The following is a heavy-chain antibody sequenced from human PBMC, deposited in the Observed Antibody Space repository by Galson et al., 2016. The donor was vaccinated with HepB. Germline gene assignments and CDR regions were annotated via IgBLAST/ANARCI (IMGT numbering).Heavy chain of an antibody. CDR1: GFTFSTYE. CDR3: ARKISLYGDYRPEYFDL. V-gene: IGHV3-48*03. J-gene: IGHJ2*01. Sequence: SLRLSCAASGFTFSTYEMNWVRQAPGKGLEWVSYITSSASIIYYADSVKGRFTISRDNAKNSLFLQMNSLRAEDTALYYCARKISLYGDYRPEYFDLWGRGTLVTVSS. D-gene: IGHD4-17*01. CDR2: ITSSASII.